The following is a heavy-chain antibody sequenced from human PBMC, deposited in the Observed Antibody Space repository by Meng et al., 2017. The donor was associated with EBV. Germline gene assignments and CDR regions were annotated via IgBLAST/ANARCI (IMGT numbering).Heavy chain of an antibody. V-gene: IGHV1-69*01. D-gene: IGHD3-10*01. CDR2: LIPKSDAP. J-gene: IGHJ4*02. Sequence: QVHCVQWGAEVKKPGSSVKVSCRTSGGTSRSDAVSWVRQAPGQGLEWMGGLIPKSDAPYYAQKFQDRVTITADESTSTHYMDLSGLRSEDTAVYYCASESGRGFTPDYWGQGTLVTVSS. CDR3: ASESGRGFTPDY. CDR1: GGTSRSDA.